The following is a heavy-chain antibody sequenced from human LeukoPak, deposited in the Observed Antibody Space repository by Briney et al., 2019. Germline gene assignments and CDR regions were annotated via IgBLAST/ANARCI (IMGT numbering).Heavy chain of an antibody. CDR1: GGSMSSYY. CDR2: IHTSGST. D-gene: IGHD3-16*01. V-gene: IGHV4-4*07. CDR3: ARGNYDDSYAYGGDFDS. J-gene: IGHJ4*02. Sequence: SETLSLTCTVSGGSMSSYYWSFIRQSAGTGLEWLGRIHTSGSTNYNPSLKSRLTISVDTSKNHLSLRLSSVTAADTAVYYCARGNYDDSYAYGGDFDSWGQGTLVTVSS.